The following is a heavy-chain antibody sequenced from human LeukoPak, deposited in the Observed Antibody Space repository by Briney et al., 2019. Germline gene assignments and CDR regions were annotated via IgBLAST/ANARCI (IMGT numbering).Heavy chain of an antibody. CDR3: ARVAMVVVVITTPRYFDL. J-gene: IGHJ2*01. Sequence: SETLSLTCAVYGGSFSGYYWSWIRQPPGKGLEWIGEINHSGSTNYNPSLKSRVTISVDTSKNQFSLKPSSVTAADTAVYYCARVAMVVVVITTPRYFDLWGCGTLVTVSS. CDR1: GGSFSGYY. CDR2: INHSGST. V-gene: IGHV4-34*01. D-gene: IGHD3-22*01.